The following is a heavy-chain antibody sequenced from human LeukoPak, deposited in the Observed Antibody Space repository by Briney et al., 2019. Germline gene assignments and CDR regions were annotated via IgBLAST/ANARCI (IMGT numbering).Heavy chain of an antibody. J-gene: IGHJ4*02. Sequence: GGSLRLSCAASGFSFSSHWMSWVRQAPGKGLEWVAHIKQDGSEKYYVDSVKGRFTISRDNAKNSLYLQMNSLRAEDTAVYYCARPYSGYDFGFDYWGQGTLVTVSS. V-gene: IGHV3-7*01. D-gene: IGHD5-12*01. CDR1: GFSFSSHW. CDR3: ARPYSGYDFGFDY. CDR2: IKQDGSEK.